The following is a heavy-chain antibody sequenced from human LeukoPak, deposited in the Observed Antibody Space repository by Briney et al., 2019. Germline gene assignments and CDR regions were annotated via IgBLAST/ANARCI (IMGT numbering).Heavy chain of an antibody. Sequence: PGGSLRLSCSASGFTFSIAAVHWVRQAPGKGLQYVSVISGNGVSSYADSVKGRFIISRDNSKNTLFLQMNSLRAEDTAVYYCAKAGRSSGWYWFAYWGQGTLVTVSS. CDR3: AKAGRSSGWYWFAY. J-gene: IGHJ4*02. V-gene: IGHV3-64*04. CDR2: ISGNGVS. CDR1: GFTFSIAA. D-gene: IGHD6-19*01.